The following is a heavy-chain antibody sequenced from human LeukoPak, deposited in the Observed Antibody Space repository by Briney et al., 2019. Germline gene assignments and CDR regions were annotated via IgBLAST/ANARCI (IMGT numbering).Heavy chain of an antibody. J-gene: IGHJ4*02. D-gene: IGHD2-2*01. CDR2: INHSGST. V-gene: IGHV4-34*01. CDR1: GGSFSGYY. Sequence: PSETLSLTCAVYGGSFSGYYWSWIRQPPGKGLEWIGEINHSGSTNYNPSLKSRVTISVDTSKNQFSLKLSSVTAADTAVHYCARGGQRGYCSSTSCSRRYFDYWGQGTLVTVSS. CDR3: ARGGQRGYCSSTSCSRRYFDY.